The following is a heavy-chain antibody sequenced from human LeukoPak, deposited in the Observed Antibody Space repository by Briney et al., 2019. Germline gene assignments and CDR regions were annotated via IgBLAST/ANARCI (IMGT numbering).Heavy chain of an antibody. J-gene: IGHJ6*03. CDR3: ARTTEGYCRGRSCYSYYYYMDV. D-gene: IGHD2-15*01. CDR1: GGSISSYY. Sequence: PSETLSLTCTVSGGSISSYYWSWIRQPPGKGLEWIGYIHYSGSTNYNPSLKSRVTISVDTSKNQYSLKLSSVTAADTAVYYCARTTEGYCRGRSCYSYYYYMDVWGKGTTVTVSS. CDR2: IHYSGST. V-gene: IGHV4-59*01.